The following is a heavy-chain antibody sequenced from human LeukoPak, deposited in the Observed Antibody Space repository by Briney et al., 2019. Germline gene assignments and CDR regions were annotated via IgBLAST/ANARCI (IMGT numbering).Heavy chain of an antibody. D-gene: IGHD3-22*01. CDR3: ATASGYYYGGNFDY. CDR1: GFTVSSNY. Sequence: GGSLRLSCAASGFTVSSNYMSWVRQTPGKGLEWVSVIYSGGSTYHADSVKGRFTISRDNSKNTLYLQMNSLRAEDTAVYYCATASGYYYGGNFDYWGQGTLATVSS. J-gene: IGHJ4*02. V-gene: IGHV3-66*01. CDR2: IYSGGST.